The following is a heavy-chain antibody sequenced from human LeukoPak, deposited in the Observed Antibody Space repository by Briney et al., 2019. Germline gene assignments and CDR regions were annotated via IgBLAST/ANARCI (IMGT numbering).Heavy chain of an antibody. CDR1: GFTFSSYA. D-gene: IGHD1-26*01. CDR3: ARYLGRSEDY. CDR2: ISYDGSNK. Sequence: GGSLRLSCAASGFTFSSYAMHWVRQAPGKGLEWVAVISYDGSNKYYADSVKGRFTISRDNSKNTLYLQMNSLRAEDTAVYYCARYLGRSEDYWGQGTLVTVSS. J-gene: IGHJ4*02. V-gene: IGHV3-30-3*01.